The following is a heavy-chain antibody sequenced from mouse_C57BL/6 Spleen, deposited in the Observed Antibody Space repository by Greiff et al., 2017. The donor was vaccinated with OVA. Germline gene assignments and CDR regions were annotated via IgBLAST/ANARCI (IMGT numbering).Heavy chain of an antibody. CDR2: ISDGGSYT. V-gene: IGHV5-4*01. J-gene: IGHJ4*01. D-gene: IGHD1-1*01. CDR1: GFTFSSYA. Sequence: EVMLVESGGGLVKPGGSLKLSCAASGFTFSSYAMSWVRQTPEKRLEWVATISDGGSYTYYPANVKGRFTISRDNAKNNLYLQMSHLKSEDTAMYYCARDRGTTDDFYYAMDYWGQGTSVTVSS. CDR3: ARDRGTTDDFYYAMDY.